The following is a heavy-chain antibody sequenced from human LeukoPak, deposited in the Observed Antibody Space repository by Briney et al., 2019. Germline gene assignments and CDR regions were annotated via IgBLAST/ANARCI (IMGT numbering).Heavy chain of an antibody. CDR2: VIPILCIA. CDR3: SRDDYSNYGKDYYYGMYV. Sequence: SWVNVSYLHSGGRFSLYALSWVRQAPGQGVKWVGGVIPILCIAYYAPQSQGRVTLTADNSKGTAYMEPDILRSEDTAHYYFSRDDYSNYGKDYYYGMYVWGQGATVTV. J-gene: IGHJ6*02. CDR1: GGRFSLYA. D-gene: IGHD4-11*01. V-gene: IGHV1-69*04.